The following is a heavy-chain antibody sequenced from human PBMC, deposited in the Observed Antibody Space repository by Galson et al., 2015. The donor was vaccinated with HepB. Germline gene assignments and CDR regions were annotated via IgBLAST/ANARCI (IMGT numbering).Heavy chain of an antibody. Sequence: TLSLTCTVSGASINSGGSYWSWIRQHPGKGLEWIGYIYYSGSTYYNPSLKSRVTISGDTSKNQFSLKLSSMTAADTAVYYCARGWSAYDRMPAFDIWGQGTMVTVSS. J-gene: IGHJ3*02. V-gene: IGHV4-31*03. CDR2: IYYSGST. CDR1: GASINSGGSY. CDR3: ARGWSAYDRMPAFDI. D-gene: IGHD5-12*01.